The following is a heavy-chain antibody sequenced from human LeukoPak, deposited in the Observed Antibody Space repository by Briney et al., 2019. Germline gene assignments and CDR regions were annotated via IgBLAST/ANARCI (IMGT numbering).Heavy chain of an antibody. V-gene: IGHV4-39*07. D-gene: IGHD5-18*01. CDR1: NGSISSNKYH. CDR2: IFYSGST. CDR3: AREEDTAMSYYYGMDV. Sequence: SETLSLTCTVSNGSISSNKYHWGWAWIRQPPGKGLEYIGTIFYSGSTYSNPSLKGRVTISVDTSKNQFSLKLSSVTAADTAVYYCAREEDTAMSYYYGMDVWGQGTTVTVSS. J-gene: IGHJ6*02.